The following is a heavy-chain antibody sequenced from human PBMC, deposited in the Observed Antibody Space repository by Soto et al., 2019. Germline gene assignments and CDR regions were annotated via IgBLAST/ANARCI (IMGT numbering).Heavy chain of an antibody. CDR3: ARDVGLDSDDFFAY. CDR1: GFTFTSYG. V-gene: IGHV3-23*01. CDR2: IRGDGGQT. Sequence: GGSLRLSCTASGFTFTSYGMGWVRQAPGKGLQWVSTIRGDGGQTHYTDSVKGRFSISRDNSKNTVYLQMDSLRAEDTAMYFCARDVGLDSDDFFAYWGQGTQVTV. D-gene: IGHD3-9*01. J-gene: IGHJ4*02.